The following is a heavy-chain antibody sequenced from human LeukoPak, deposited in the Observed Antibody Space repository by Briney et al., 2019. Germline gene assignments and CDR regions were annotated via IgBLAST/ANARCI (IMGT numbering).Heavy chain of an antibody. V-gene: IGHV3-21*01. CDR3: ARGEEKATITALDS. D-gene: IGHD5-24*01. Sequence: GGSLRLSCAASGFTFSNYDIHWVRQAPGKGLELVSAISSSSSYIYYADSIKGRFTISRDNAENSLYLQMNSLRAVDTAVYFCARGEEKATITALDSWGQGTLVTVS. CDR1: GFTFSNYD. J-gene: IGHJ4*02. CDR2: ISSSSSYI.